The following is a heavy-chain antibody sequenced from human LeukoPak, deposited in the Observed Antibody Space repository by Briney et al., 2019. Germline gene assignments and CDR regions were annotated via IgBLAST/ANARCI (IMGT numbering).Heavy chain of an antibody. V-gene: IGHV1-69*05. D-gene: IGHD2-15*01. J-gene: IGHJ4*02. Sequence: SVKVSCKASGGTFSSYAISWVRQAPGQGLEWMGRIIPIFGTANYAQKFQGRVTITTDESTSTAYMELSSLRPEDTAVYYCARDRHCSGGSCYSDWGQGTLVTVSS. CDR2: IIPIFGTA. CDR1: GGTFSSYA. CDR3: ARDRHCSGGSCYSD.